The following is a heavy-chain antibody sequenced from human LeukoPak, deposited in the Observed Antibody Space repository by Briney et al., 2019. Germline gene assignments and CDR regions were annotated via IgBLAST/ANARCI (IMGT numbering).Heavy chain of an antibody. V-gene: IGHV3-9*01. D-gene: IGHD3-10*01. J-gene: IGHJ4*02. CDR2: ISWNSGSI. CDR3: AKDTYYYGSGSSNFDY. Sequence: GGSLRLSCAASGFTFDDYAMHWVRQAPGKGLEWVSCISWNSGSIGYADSVKGRFTISRDNAKNSLYLQMNSLRAEDTALYYCAKDTYYYGSGSSNFDYWGQGTLVTVSS. CDR1: GFTFDDYA.